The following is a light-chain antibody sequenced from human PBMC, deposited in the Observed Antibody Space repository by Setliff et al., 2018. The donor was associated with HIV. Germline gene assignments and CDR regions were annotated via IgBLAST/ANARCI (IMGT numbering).Light chain of an antibody. V-gene: IGLV2-14*03. Sequence: QSVLTQPASASGSPGQSLTISCIGTGTDIGGYNYVSWYQQHPGKAPKLIIYGVTKRSSGVSNRFSGSNAGTTASLTLSGLQAEDEADYYCSSYTSTSAYVFGTGTKGTV. CDR3: SSYTSTSAYV. J-gene: IGLJ1*01. CDR1: GTDIGGYNY. CDR2: GVT.